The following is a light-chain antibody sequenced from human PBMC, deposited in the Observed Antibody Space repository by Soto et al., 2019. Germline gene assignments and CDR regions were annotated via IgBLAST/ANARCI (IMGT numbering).Light chain of an antibody. J-gene: IGLJ2*01. CDR1: SNYVGGYNF. CDR3: SSYAGSYTLV. V-gene: IGLV2-11*01. Sequence: SALTQPRSVSGSPGQSVTISCTGTSNYVGGYNFVSWYQQHPGKVPKLFIYDVSRRPSGVPDRFSGSKSGNTASLTISGLQAEDEADDYCSSYAGSYTLVFGGGTKLTVL. CDR2: DVS.